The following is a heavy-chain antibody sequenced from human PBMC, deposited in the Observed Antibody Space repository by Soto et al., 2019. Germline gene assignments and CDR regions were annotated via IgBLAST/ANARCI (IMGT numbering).Heavy chain of an antibody. CDR3: AKDMAAGGSGEDGFDV. J-gene: IGHJ3*01. CDR1: GFRFNEYG. V-gene: IGHV3-30*18. Sequence: QVQLVESGGGVVQPGRSLRLSCVASGFRFNEYGVHWVRQAPGKGLEWVAVISYDGSYKFYADSVKVRFTISRDNSKYLMSLQMDSLRAEDTATYYCAKDMAAGGSGEDGFDVWGKGTKVTVSS. CDR2: ISYDGSYK. D-gene: IGHD3-10*01.